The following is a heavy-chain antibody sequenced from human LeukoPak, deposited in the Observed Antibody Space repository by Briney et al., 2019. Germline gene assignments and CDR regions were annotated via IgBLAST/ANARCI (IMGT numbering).Heavy chain of an antibody. D-gene: IGHD3-9*01. CDR2: ISYVDNTL. CDR3: ARDGYGMSTGYYAYHFDY. J-gene: IGHJ4*02. V-gene: IGHV3-30-3*01. CDR1: GFTFSNYA. Sequence: PGGSLRLSCSASGFTFSNYAMHWVRQAPRKGLDWLTVISYVDNTLSNAVSVKGRFTISRDNSKNTLYLQMNSLRVDDTVVFYCARDGYGMSTGYYAYHFDYWGERALVTVSS.